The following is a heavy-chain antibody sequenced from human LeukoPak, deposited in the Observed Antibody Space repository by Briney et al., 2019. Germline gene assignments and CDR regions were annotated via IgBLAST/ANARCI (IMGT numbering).Heavy chain of an antibody. CDR2: ISWNSGSI. CDR3: AKGRLSAAIDY. V-gene: IGHV3-9*01. D-gene: IGHD6-13*01. J-gene: IGHJ4*02. CDR1: GFTFDDYA. Sequence: GRSLRLSCAASGFTFDDYAMHWVRQAPGKGLEWVSGISWNSGSIGYADSVKGRFTISRDNAKNSLYLQMNSLRAEDTALYYFAKGRLSAAIDYWGQGTLVTVSS.